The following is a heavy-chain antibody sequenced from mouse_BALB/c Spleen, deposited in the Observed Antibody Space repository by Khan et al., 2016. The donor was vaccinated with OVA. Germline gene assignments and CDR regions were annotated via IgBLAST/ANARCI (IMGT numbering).Heavy chain of an antibody. CDR1: GLNIKDTY. CDR2: IDPPNGTS. V-gene: IGHV14-3*02. J-gene: IGHJ2*01. CDR3: ARIARK. Sequence: VQLQQSGAELVKSGATVKLSCTASGLNIKDTYMHWLKQWPEQSLEWIGRIDPPNGTSKYAPQLQGKATITADTSSNTAHLQRSSLTSEDTAGYYCARIARKWGQGTTLTVS.